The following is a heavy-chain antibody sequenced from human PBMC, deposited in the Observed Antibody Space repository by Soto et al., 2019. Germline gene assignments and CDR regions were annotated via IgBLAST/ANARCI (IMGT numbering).Heavy chain of an antibody. CDR1: GVSISNSSYY. CDR2: IYYSGIT. J-gene: IGHJ4*02. V-gene: IGHV4-39*01. Sequence: SETLSLTCTVSGVSISNSSYYWGWIRRPPGKGLEWIGTIYYSGITYYNPSLKSRVTISVDTSKNQFSLKLTSVTAADTAVYYCARHGSNWGQGTMVTVSS. CDR3: ARHGSN.